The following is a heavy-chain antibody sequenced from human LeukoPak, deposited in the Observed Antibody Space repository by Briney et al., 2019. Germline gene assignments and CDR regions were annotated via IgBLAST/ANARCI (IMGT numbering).Heavy chain of an antibody. D-gene: IGHD2-2*01. Sequence: SETLSLTCAVYGGSFSGYYWSWIRQPPGKGLEWIGYIYFSGSTNYSPSLKSRVTISVDTSKNQFSLKLSSVTAADTAVYYCARRVGAGYYYYYYMDVWGKGTTVTVSS. CDR1: GGSFSGYY. CDR3: ARRVGAGYYYYYYMDV. J-gene: IGHJ6*03. CDR2: IYFSGST. V-gene: IGHV4-59*12.